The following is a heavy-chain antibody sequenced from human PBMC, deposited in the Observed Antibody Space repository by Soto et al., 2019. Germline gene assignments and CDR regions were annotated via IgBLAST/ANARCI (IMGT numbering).Heavy chain of an antibody. CDR1: GSSINSSGYY. D-gene: IGHD2-8*01. CDR2: MFYGVST. V-gene: IGHV4-39*01. J-gene: IGHJ4*02. Sequence: SETLSLTCTVSGSSINSSGYYWGWIRQPPGKGLEWIGSMFYGVSTYYNPSLKSRVTVSVDTSKNQFSLNLRSVTAADTAVYYCARLPSRYLVYYWGQGTLVTSPQ. CDR3: ARLPSRYLVYY.